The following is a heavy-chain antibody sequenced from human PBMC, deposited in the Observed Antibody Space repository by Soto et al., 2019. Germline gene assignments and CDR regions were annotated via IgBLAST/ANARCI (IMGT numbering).Heavy chain of an antibody. CDR3: AREAGITGTTFYYYGMDV. J-gene: IGHJ6*02. Sequence: ASVKVSCKASGGTFSSYAISWVRQAPGQGLEWMGGIIPIFGTANYAQKFQGRVTITADESTSTAYMELSSLRSEDTAVYYFAREAGITGTTFYYYGMDVWGQGTTVTVSS. V-gene: IGHV1-69*13. CDR2: IIPIFGTA. CDR1: GGTFSSYA. D-gene: IGHD1-7*01.